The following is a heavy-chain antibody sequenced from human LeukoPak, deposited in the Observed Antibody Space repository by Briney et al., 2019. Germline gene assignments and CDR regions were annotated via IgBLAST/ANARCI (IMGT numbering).Heavy chain of an antibody. CDR3: AREADNTMVRGASFDQ. CDR2: IIPILGIA. D-gene: IGHD3-10*01. Sequence: PSVTVSFKSSGGTFINYAISWVRQARGQGREWMGRIIPILGIANYAQKFQGRVTITADKSTSTAYMELSSLRSEDTAVYLCAREADNTMVRGASFDQWGQGTLVTVSS. J-gene: IGHJ4*02. V-gene: IGHV1-69*10. CDR1: GGTFINYA.